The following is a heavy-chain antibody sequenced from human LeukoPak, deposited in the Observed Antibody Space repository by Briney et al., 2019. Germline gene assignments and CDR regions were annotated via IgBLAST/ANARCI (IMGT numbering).Heavy chain of an antibody. V-gene: IGHV4-34*01. J-gene: IGHJ4*02. CDR2: INHSGST. CDR3: ARGRGMITFGGVIGASDY. D-gene: IGHD3-16*02. Sequence: SETLSLTCAVYGGSFSGYYWSWIRQPPGKGLEWIGEINHSGSTNHNPSLKSRVTISVDTSKNQFSLKLSSVTAADTAVYYCARGRGMITFGGVIGASDYWGQGTLVTVSS. CDR1: GGSFSGYY.